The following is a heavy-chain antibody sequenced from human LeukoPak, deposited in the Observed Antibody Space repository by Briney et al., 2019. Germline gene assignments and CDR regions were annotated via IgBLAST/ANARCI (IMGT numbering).Heavy chain of an antibody. Sequence: GASVNLSCTSSAYAFTGYYIHWVRHPHAPGMELMGLSNTNSGGTNYAYAFHGRVTMTIDTAIRTAYMELSRLRADGTAVYYCARVPGIWSGYYYFDYWGPGTLVTVSS. J-gene: IGHJ4*02. V-gene: IGHV1-2*02. CDR3: ARVPGIWSGYYYFDY. CDR1: AYAFTGYY. D-gene: IGHD3-3*01. CDR2: SNTNSGGT.